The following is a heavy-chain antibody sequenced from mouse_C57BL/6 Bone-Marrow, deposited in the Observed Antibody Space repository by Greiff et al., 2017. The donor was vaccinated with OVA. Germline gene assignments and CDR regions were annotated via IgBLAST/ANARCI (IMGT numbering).Heavy chain of an antibody. CDR2: INPYNGGT. V-gene: IGHV1-19*01. CDR3: ARSRYGNPFAY. J-gene: IGHJ3*01. CDR1: GYTFTDYY. Sequence: EVKLMESGPVLVKPGASVKMSCKASGYTFTDYYMNWVKQSHGKSLEWIGVINPYNGGTSYNQKFKGKATLTVDKSSSTAYMELNSLTSEDSAVYYCARSRYGNPFAYWGQGTLVTVSA. D-gene: IGHD2-1*01.